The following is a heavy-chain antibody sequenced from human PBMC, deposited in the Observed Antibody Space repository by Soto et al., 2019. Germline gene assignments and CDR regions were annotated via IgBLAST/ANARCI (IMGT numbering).Heavy chain of an antibody. D-gene: IGHD3-10*01. CDR3: ARDMGFSDY. J-gene: IGHJ4*02. CDR2: IWYDGSIK. V-gene: IGHV3-33*07. CDR1: GFAFSKYG. Sequence: PGGSLRLSCAASGFAFSKYGMYWVRQAPGKGLEWVAVIWYDGSIKYYADSVKGRLTISRDNSKNILYLQMSSLRAEDTAVYYCARDMGFSDYWGQGT.